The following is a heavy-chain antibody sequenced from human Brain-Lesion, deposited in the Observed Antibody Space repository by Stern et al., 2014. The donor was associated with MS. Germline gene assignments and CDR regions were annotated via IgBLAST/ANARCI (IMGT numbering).Heavy chain of an antibody. V-gene: IGHV3-23*04. Sequence: EVQLVESGGGLVQPGGSLRLSCAASGFSFSTYAMSWVRQTPGKGLQWVSAISGRGGPTYYAGSVKGRFTISRDNSKNTLYLQMDSLRADDTAVYYCAKWPHHIAVAGTRYFQHWGQGTLVTVSS. CDR2: ISGRGGPT. CDR1: GFSFSTYA. CDR3: AKWPHHIAVAGTRYFQH. J-gene: IGHJ1*01. D-gene: IGHD6-19*01.